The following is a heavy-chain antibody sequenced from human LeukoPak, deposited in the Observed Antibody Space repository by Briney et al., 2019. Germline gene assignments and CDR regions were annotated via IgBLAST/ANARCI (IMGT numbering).Heavy chain of an antibody. CDR2: MNPNSGNT. Sequence: ASVKVSPKSSVYTFTIYDINWGRQAPGQGLGWMGWMNPNSGNTGYAQKLQGRVTMTRNTSISTAYMELSSLRSEDTAVYYCARAVWLAPFDYWGQGTLVTVSS. CDR1: VYTFTIYD. D-gene: IGHD6-19*01. CDR3: ARAVWLAPFDY. J-gene: IGHJ4*02. V-gene: IGHV1-8*01.